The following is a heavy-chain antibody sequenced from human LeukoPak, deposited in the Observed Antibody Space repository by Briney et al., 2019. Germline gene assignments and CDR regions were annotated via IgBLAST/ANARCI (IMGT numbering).Heavy chain of an antibody. CDR3: AKSYVDIVATGAFDI. CDR1: GFTFSSYS. V-gene: IGHV3-21*01. CDR2: ISSSSSYI. Sequence: PGGSLRLPCAASGFTFSSYSMNWVRQAPGKGLEWVSSISSSSSYIYYADSVKGRFTISRDNAKNSLYLQMNSLRAEDTAVYYCAKSYVDIVATGAFDIWGQGTMVTVSS. J-gene: IGHJ3*02. D-gene: IGHD5-12*01.